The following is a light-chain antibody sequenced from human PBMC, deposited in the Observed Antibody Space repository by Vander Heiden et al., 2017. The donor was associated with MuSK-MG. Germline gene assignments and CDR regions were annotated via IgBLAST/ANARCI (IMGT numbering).Light chain of an antibody. J-gene: IGLJ1*01. CDR1: SSNIGSNY. V-gene: IGLV1-47*01. CDR2: RNN. Sequence: QSVLTQPPSAPGTPGRRVTISCSGSSSNIGSNYEYWYHQLPGTAPKRLMYRNNQRPSGVPDRFSGSKSGTSASLAISGLLSEDEADYYCAAWDDSLSALYVFGTGTKVTVL. CDR3: AAWDDSLSALYV.